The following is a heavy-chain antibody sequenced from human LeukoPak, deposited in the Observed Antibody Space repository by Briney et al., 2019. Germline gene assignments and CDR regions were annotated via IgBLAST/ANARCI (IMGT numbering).Heavy chain of an antibody. CDR1: GFTFSSYA. V-gene: IGHV3-23*01. CDR2: ISGSGDYT. Sequence: PGGSLRLSCAASGFTFSSYAMSWVRQAPGKGLEWVSTISGSGDYTYYADTMKGRFTIPRDNSKNTLFLQMSSLRAEDTAVYYCAKVPRPTLISPYPVDYWGQGSLVTVSS. J-gene: IGHJ4*02. D-gene: IGHD2-21*01. CDR3: AKVPRPTLISPYPVDY.